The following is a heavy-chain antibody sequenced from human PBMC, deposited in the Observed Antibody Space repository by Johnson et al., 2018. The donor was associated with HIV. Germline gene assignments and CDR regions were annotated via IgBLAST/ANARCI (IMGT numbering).Heavy chain of an antibody. J-gene: IGHJ3*02. V-gene: IGHV3-66*01. D-gene: IGHD3-22*01. Sequence: VQLVESGGGLVQPGGSLRLSCAASGFTVSSNYMSWVRQAPGKVLEWVSVIYSGGSTYYADSVKGRFTISSDNSKNTLYLQMNSLRAEETAVYYCARDRGQWLLGMSDAFDIWGQGTMVTVSS. CDR3: ARDRGQWLLGMSDAFDI. CDR1: GFTVSSNY. CDR2: IYSGGST.